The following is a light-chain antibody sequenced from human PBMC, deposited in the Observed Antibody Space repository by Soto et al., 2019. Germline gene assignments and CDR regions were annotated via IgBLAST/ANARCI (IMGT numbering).Light chain of an antibody. V-gene: IGKV1-27*01. Sequence: DIQMTQSPSSLSASVGDRVTITCRASQGILTYFAWYQQKPGQVPELLIQAASTLQPGVPSRFSGSGSGTEFTLTINSLQPEDVATYYCQKYDSAPCTVGQGTKVEIK. CDR3: QKYDSAPCT. J-gene: IGKJ1*01. CDR2: AAS. CDR1: QGILTY.